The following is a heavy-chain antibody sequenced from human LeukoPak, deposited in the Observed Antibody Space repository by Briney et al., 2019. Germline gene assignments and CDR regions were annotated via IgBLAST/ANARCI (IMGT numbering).Heavy chain of an antibody. J-gene: IGHJ4*02. CDR2: ISGSGGST. D-gene: IGHD3-16*01. CDR1: GFTFSSYA. V-gene: IGHV3-23*01. Sequence: GGSLRLSCAVSGFTFSSYAMSWVRQAPGKGLEWVSAISGSGGSTYYADSVKGRFTISRDNSKNTLYLQMNSLRAEDTAVYYCAKDSAFMITFGGVSEYWGQGTLVTVSS. CDR3: AKDSAFMITFGGVSEY.